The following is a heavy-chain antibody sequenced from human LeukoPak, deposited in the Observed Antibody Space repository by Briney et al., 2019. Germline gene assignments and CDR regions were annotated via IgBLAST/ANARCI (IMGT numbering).Heavy chain of an antibody. CDR3: ARGFSAGSGRYPSQRYYYGMDV. CDR2: ISAYNGNT. J-gene: IGHJ6*02. CDR1: GYTFTSYG. Sequence: GTSVKVSCKASGYTFTSYGISWVRQAPGQGLEWMGWISAYNGNTNYAQKLQGRVTMTTDTSTSTAYMELRSLRSDDTAVYYCARGFSAGSGRYPSQRYYYGMDVWGQGTTVTVSS. D-gene: IGHD3-10*01. V-gene: IGHV1-18*01.